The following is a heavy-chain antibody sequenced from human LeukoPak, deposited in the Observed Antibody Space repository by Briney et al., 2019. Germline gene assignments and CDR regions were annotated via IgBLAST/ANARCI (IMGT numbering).Heavy chain of an antibody. CDR2: IYTSGST. J-gene: IGHJ3*02. CDR1: GGSLSSYY. Sequence: PSETLSLTCTVSGGSLSSYYWSWIRQPPGKGLEWIGYIYTSGSTDYNPSLKSRVTISVDTSKNQFSLKLSSVTAADTAVYYCARHPFYDILTGYYISGAFDIWGQGTMFTVSS. V-gene: IGHV4-4*09. CDR3: ARHPFYDILTGYYISGAFDI. D-gene: IGHD3-9*01.